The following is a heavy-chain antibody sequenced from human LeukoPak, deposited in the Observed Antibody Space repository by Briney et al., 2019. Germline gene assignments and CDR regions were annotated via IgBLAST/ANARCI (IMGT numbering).Heavy chain of an antibody. CDR3: TRDHITSWQIDF. J-gene: IGHJ4*02. Sequence: PGGSLRLSCAVSGFTVSSNYMSWVRQAPGKGLEWVSHVRPGDGPTTYAESVKGRFTISRDNSKNTVSLQMNSLRVEDTAVYYCTRDHITSWQIDFWGQGTMVTVSS. D-gene: IGHD2-2*01. V-gene: IGHV3-53*01. CDR1: GFTVSSNY. CDR2: RPGDGPT.